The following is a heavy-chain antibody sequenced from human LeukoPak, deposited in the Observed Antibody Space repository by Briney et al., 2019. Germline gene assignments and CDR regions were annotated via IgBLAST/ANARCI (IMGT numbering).Heavy chain of an antibody. CDR2: ISWNSGSI. CDR3: ARGGGLAPLWN. D-gene: IGHD2-15*01. J-gene: IGHJ4*02. V-gene: IGHV3-9*01. Sequence: PGGSLRLSCAASGFTFDDYAMHWVRQAPGKGLEWVSGISWNSGSIGYADSVKGRFTISRDNAKNSLYLQMNSLRAEDTAVYYCARGGGLAPLWNWGQGTLVTVSS. CDR1: GFTFDDYA.